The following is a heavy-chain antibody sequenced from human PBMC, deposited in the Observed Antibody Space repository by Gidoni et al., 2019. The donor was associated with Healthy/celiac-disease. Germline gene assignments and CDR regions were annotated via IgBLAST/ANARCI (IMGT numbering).Heavy chain of an antibody. CDR3: TTDSSATVVTGLDAFDI. V-gene: IGHV3-15*01. Sequence: EVQLVESGGGLVKPGGSLRLSCAASGFTFSNAWMSWVRQAPGKGLGWVGRIKSKTDGGTTDYAAPVKGRFTISRDDSKNTLYLQMNSLKTEDTAVYYCTTDSSATVVTGLDAFDIWGQGTMVTVSS. CDR1: GFTFSNAW. CDR2: IKSKTDGGTT. D-gene: IGHD4-17*01. J-gene: IGHJ3*02.